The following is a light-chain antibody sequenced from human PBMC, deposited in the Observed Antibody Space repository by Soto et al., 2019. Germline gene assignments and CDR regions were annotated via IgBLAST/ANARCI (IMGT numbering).Light chain of an antibody. CDR2: DVF. Sequence: QSALTQPRSVSGSPGQSVTISCTGTSSDIGAYDYVFWYLQYPGKSPKLIIYDVFKRPSGVPARFSGSKSGNTASLTISGLQTEDEADYHCSSLAGSYTLVFGGGTKVTV. V-gene: IGLV2-11*01. CDR1: SSDIGAYDY. J-gene: IGLJ3*02. CDR3: SSLAGSYTLV.